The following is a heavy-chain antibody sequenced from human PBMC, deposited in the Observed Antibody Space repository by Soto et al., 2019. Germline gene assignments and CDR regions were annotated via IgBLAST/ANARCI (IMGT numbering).Heavy chain of an antibody. Sequence: PGESLKISSRGPGYSFTTYGIAWVRQMPGKGLEWMGIIHLGDSDTRYSPSFQGQVTISADKSISTAYLQWSSLKASDTAMYYCARAYDSSAFDIWGQGTLVTVSS. CDR1: GYSFTTYG. CDR2: IHLGDSDT. J-gene: IGHJ3*02. D-gene: IGHD3-22*01. V-gene: IGHV5-51*01. CDR3: ARAYDSSAFDI.